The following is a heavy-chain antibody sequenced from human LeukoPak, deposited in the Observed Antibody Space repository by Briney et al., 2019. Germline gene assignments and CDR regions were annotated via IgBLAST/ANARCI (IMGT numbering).Heavy chain of an antibody. Sequence: PGGSLRLSCAASGFTFSSYGMHWVRQAPGKGLEWVAFIRYDGSNKYYADSVKGRFTISRDNSKNTLYLQMNSLRGEDTAVYYCAKRMGPSIAATDLDYWGQGTLVSVSS. CDR2: IRYDGSNK. D-gene: IGHD6-13*01. V-gene: IGHV3-30*02. CDR1: GFTFSSYG. CDR3: AKRMGPSIAATDLDY. J-gene: IGHJ4*02.